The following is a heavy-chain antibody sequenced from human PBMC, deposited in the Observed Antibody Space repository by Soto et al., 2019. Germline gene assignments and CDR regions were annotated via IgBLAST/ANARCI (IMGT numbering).Heavy chain of an antibody. V-gene: IGHV1-8*01. CDR2: MNPNSGST. D-gene: IGHD5-12*01. Sequence: GASVKVSCKASGYAFASHDSNWVRQASGQGPEWMGWMNPNSGSTGYAQKFQGRVTLTRNTSITTAYMEVSSLRSEDTAMYYCARPPYSVYAPLDYWAQGTLVPVSS. CDR1: GYAFASHD. CDR3: ARPPYSVYAPLDY. J-gene: IGHJ4*02.